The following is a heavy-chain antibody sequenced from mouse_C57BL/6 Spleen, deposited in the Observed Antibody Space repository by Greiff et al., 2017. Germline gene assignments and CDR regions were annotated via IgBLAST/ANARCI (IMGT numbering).Heavy chain of an antibody. Sequence: EVQLQQSGPELVKPGASVKISCKASGYTFTDYYMNWVKQSHGKSLEWIGDINPNNGGTSYNQKFKGKATLTVDKSSSTAYMELRSLTSEDSAVYYCALLRGRAIDYWGQGTSVTVSS. D-gene: IGHD1-1*01. CDR1: GYTFTDYY. J-gene: IGHJ4*01. CDR2: INPNNGGT. V-gene: IGHV1-26*01. CDR3: ALLRGRAIDY.